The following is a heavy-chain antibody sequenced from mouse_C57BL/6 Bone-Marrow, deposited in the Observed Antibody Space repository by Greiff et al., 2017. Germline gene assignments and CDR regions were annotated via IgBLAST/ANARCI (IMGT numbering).Heavy chain of an antibody. CDR1: GYTFTDYY. V-gene: IGHV1-19*01. CDR3: ARWDGYWLAY. Sequence: EVQLQQSGPVLVKPGASVKMSCKASGYTFTDYYMNWVKQSHGKSLEWIGVINPYNGGTSYNQKFKGKATLTVDKSSSTAYMELNSLTSEDSAVYYCARWDGYWLAYWGQGTLVTVSA. J-gene: IGHJ3*01. CDR2: INPYNGGT. D-gene: IGHD2-3*01.